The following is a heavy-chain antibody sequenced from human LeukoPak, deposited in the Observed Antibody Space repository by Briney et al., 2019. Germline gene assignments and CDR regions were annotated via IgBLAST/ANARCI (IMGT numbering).Heavy chain of an antibody. Sequence: PSETLSLTCAVSGVSISSGGYSWSWIRQPPGKGLEWIGYIYHSGSTYYNPSLKSRVTISVDRTKNQFSLKLSSVTAADTAVYYCASAYSNYKGYFDYWGQGTLVTVPS. CDR2: IYHSGST. D-gene: IGHD4-11*01. V-gene: IGHV4-30-2*01. CDR3: ASAYSNYKGYFDY. CDR1: GVSISSGGYS. J-gene: IGHJ4*02.